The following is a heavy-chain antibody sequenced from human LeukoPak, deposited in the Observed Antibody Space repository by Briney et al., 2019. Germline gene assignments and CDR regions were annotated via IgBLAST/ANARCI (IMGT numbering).Heavy chain of an antibody. CDR1: GGSISSYY. CDR3: AALDTANSHIDY. D-gene: IGHD5-18*01. Sequence: SETLSLTCTVSGGSISSYYWSWIRQPPGKGLEWIGYIYYSGSTNYNPSLKSRVTISVDTSKNQFSLKLSSVTAADTAVYYCAALDTANSHIDYWGQGTLVTVSS. V-gene: IGHV4-59*01. CDR2: IYYSGST. J-gene: IGHJ4*02.